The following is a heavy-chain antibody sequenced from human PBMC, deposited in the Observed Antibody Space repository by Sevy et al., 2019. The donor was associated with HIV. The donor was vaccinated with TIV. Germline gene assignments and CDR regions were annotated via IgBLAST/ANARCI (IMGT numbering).Heavy chain of an antibody. Sequence: GGSLRLSCAASGFTVSSNYMSWVRQAPGKGLEWVSVIYSGGSTYYADSVKGRFTISGDNSKNTLYLQMNSLGAEDTAVYYCARDHHSGYCSGGSCYSWGMDVWGQGTTVTVSS. J-gene: IGHJ6*02. CDR2: IYSGGST. V-gene: IGHV3-53*01. CDR3: ARDHHSGYCSGGSCYSWGMDV. CDR1: GFTVSSNY. D-gene: IGHD2-15*01.